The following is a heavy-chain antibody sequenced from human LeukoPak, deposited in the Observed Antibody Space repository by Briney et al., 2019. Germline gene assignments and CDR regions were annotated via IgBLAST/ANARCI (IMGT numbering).Heavy chain of an antibody. J-gene: IGHJ6*02. CDR1: GYTFTGYY. V-gene: IGHV1-2*04. CDR3: ARHDPYYYYGMDV. CDR2: INPNSGGT. Sequence: ASVKVSCKASGYTFTGYYMHWVRQAPGQGLEWMGRINPNSGGTNYAQKFQGWVTMTRDTSISTAYMELSRLRSDDTAVYYCARHDPYYYYGMDVWGQGTTVTVSS.